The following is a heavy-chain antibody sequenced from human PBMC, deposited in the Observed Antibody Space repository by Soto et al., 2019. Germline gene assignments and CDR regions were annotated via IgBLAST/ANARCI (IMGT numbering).Heavy chain of an antibody. Sequence: EVQLVESGGGLVQPGRSLRLSCAASGFTFDDYAMHWVRQAPGKGLEWVSGISWNSDSIGYADSVKGRFTISRDNAKNSLYLQMNSLRAEDTALYYCAKDSIGSYGPWYFDLWGRGTLVTVSS. CDR1: GFTFDDYA. CDR2: ISWNSDSI. D-gene: IGHD5-18*01. V-gene: IGHV3-9*01. CDR3: AKDSIGSYGPWYFDL. J-gene: IGHJ2*01.